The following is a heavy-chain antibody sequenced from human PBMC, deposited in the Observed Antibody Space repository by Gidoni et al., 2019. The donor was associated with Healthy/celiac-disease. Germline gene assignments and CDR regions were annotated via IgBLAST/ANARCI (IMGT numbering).Heavy chain of an antibody. V-gene: IGHV4-38-2*02. J-gene: IGHJ2*01. D-gene: IGHD1-26*01. CDR3: ARVREGGSYLIYWYFDL. CDR2: IYHSGRT. CDR1: GYSISSGYY. Sequence: QVQLQESGPGLVKPSETLSLTCTVSGYSISSGYYWGWIRQPPGKGLEWIGSIYHSGRTYYNPSLKSRVTISVDTSKNQFSLKLSSVTAADTAVYYCARVREGGSYLIYWYFDLWGRGTLVTVSS.